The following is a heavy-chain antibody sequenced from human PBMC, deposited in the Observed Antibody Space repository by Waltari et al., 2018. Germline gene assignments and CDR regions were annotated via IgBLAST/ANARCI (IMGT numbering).Heavy chain of an antibody. CDR3: ARGLAFDS. Sequence: QVQLQDSGPGLVKPSATLSLTCTVSGSSISNNYWNWIRQPAGQGLEWIGRIYASGTTNDNPSLKVGVSVSVDTSKNQFALNLTSVTAADTAVYYCARGLAFDSWGQGSLVTVSS. D-gene: IGHD2-21*01. CDR1: GSSISNNY. V-gene: IGHV4-4*07. CDR2: IYASGTT. J-gene: IGHJ4*02.